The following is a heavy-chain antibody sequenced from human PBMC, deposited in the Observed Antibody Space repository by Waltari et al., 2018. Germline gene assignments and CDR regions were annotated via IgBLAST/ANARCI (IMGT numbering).Heavy chain of an antibody. D-gene: IGHD3-22*01. CDR3: ARDMIVRDWYFDL. CDR1: GFTVSSNY. J-gene: IGHJ2*01. V-gene: IGHV3-66*02. Sequence: EVQLVESGGGLVQPGGSLRLSCAASGFTVSSNYMSWVRQAPGKGLEWVSVIASGGSTYYADAVKGRFTISRDNSKNTLYLQMNSLGAEDTAVYYCARDMIVRDWYFDLWGRGTLVTVSS. CDR2: IASGGST.